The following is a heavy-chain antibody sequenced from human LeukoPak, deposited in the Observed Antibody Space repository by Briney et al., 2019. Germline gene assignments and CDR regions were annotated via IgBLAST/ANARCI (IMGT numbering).Heavy chain of an antibody. CDR3: AKSPGYSSSFDY. Sequence: GGSLRLSCAGSGFTVTRSYMSWVRHAPGEGLEWVSVIYTGGSTYYADSVKGRFTISRNNSKNTVYLQMNSLRAEDTAVYYCAKSPGYSSSFDYWGQGTLVSVSS. CDR1: GFTVTRSY. V-gene: IGHV3-66*01. CDR2: IYTGGST. J-gene: IGHJ4*02. D-gene: IGHD6-13*01.